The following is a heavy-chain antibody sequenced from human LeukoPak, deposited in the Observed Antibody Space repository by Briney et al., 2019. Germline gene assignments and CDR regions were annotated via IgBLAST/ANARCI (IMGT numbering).Heavy chain of an antibody. V-gene: IGHV4-61*02. D-gene: IGHD4-11*01. CDR1: GYSISSGYY. CDR2: IYTSGST. CDR3: ARGGTVTLEDFDY. Sequence: PSETLSLTCAVSGYSISSGYYWSWIRPPAGKGLEGIGLIYTSGSTNYNPSLKSRVTISVDKSKNQFSLKLSSVTAADTAVYYCARGGTVTLEDFDYWGQGTLVTVSS. J-gene: IGHJ4*02.